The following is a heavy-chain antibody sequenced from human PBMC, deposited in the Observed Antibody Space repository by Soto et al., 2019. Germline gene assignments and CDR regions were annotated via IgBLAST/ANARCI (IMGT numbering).Heavy chain of an antibody. Sequence: SETLSLTCAVYGGSFSGYYWSWIRQPPGKGLEWIGEINHSGSTNYNPSLKSRVTISVDTSKNQFSLKLSSVTAADTAVYYCARLIAARVGYSYYYYGMDVWGQGTTVTVSS. CDR1: GGSFSGYY. D-gene: IGHD6-13*01. V-gene: IGHV4-34*01. CDR3: ARLIAARVGYSYYYYGMDV. CDR2: INHSGST. J-gene: IGHJ6*02.